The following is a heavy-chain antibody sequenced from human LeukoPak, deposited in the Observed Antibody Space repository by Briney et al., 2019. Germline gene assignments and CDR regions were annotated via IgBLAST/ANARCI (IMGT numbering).Heavy chain of an antibody. CDR3: ASQTTGYNYAHPLDY. J-gene: IGHJ4*02. Sequence: PGGSLRLSCAASGFTFSSYAMSWVRQAPGKGLEWVSAISGSGGSTYYADSVKGRFTISRDNSKNRLYLQMNSLRPEDTAVYYCASQTTGYNYAHPLDYWGQGTLVAVSS. V-gene: IGHV3-23*01. CDR1: GFTFSSYA. D-gene: IGHD5-18*01. CDR2: ISGSGGST.